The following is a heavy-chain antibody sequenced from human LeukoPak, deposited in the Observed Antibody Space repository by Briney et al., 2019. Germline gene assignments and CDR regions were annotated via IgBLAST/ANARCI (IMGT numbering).Heavy chain of an antibody. CDR3: ARAGVGGGTSSFYNWFDP. CDR1: GGSISSSSYY. V-gene: IGHV4-39*01. CDR2: IYYSGST. J-gene: IGHJ5*02. D-gene: IGHD2-2*01. Sequence: SETLSLTCTVSGGSISSSSYYWGWIRQTPGKGLEWIGSIYYSGSTYYNPSLKSRVTISVDTSKNQFSLKLSSVTAADTAVYYCARAGVGGGTSSFYNWFDPWGQGTLVTVSS.